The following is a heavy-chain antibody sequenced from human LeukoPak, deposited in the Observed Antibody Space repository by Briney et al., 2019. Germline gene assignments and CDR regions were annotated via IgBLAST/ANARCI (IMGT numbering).Heavy chain of an antibody. V-gene: IGHV1-69*06. CDR2: IIPIFGTA. CDR1: GYTFRSSG. Sequence: SVKVSCKTSGYTFRSSGISWVRQAPGQGLEWMGGIIPIFGTANYAQKFQGRVTITADKSTSTAYMELSSLRSEDTAVYYCARLRWDWFDPWGQGTLVTVSS. J-gene: IGHJ5*02. D-gene: IGHD5-24*01. CDR3: ARLRWDWFDP.